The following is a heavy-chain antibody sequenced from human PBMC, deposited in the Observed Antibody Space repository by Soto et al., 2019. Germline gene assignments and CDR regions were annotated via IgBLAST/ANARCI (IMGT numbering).Heavy chain of an antibody. V-gene: IGHV1-18*01. CDR1: GYTFTSYG. Sequence: ASVKVSCKASGYTFTSYGISWVRQAPGQGLEWMGWISAYNGNTNYAQKLQGRVTMTTDTSTSTAYMELRGLRSDDTAVYYCASGGSGTINPHDAFDIWGQGTMVTVSS. D-gene: IGHD3-10*01. CDR2: ISAYNGNT. J-gene: IGHJ3*02. CDR3: ASGGSGTINPHDAFDI.